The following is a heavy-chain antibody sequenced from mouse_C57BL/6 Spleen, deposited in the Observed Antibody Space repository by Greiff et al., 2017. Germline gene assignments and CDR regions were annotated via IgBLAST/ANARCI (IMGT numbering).Heavy chain of an antibody. J-gene: IGHJ3*01. CDR1: GYAFSGSW. D-gene: IGHD1-1*01. Sequence: QVQLQQSGPELVKPGASVKISCKASGYAFSGSWMNWVKQRPGKGLEWIGRIYPGDGDTNYNGKFKGKATLTADKSSSTAYMQLSSLTSEDSAVYFCARGGYGSSYFAYWGQGTLGTVSA. CDR2: IYPGDGDT. V-gene: IGHV1-82*01. CDR3: ARGGYGSSYFAY.